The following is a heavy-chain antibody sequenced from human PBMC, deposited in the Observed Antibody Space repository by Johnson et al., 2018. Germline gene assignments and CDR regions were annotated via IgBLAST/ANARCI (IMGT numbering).Heavy chain of an antibody. CDR1: GFTFSSFS. CDR3: ATGAISGVIYREFFQH. V-gene: IGHV3-30*04. D-gene: IGHD3-10*01. J-gene: IGHJ1*01. Sequence: QVQLVQSGGGVVQPGRSLRLSCSDSGFTFSSFSIHWVRQAPGKGLEWVAVTSNDEGIKYYVDSVKGRFTISRDNSKGTLYLQMNSLRAEDTAVYYCATGAISGVIYREFFQHWGQGTLVTVSS. CDR2: TSNDEGIK.